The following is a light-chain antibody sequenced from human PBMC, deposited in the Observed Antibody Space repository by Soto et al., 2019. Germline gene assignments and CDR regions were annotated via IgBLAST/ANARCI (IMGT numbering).Light chain of an antibody. CDR2: EVT. CDR3: SSYADSISVL. CDR1: SSDVGAYNY. V-gene: IGLV2-8*01. J-gene: IGLJ3*02. Sequence: QSVLTQPPSASGSPGQSVTISCTGTSSDVGAYNYVSWYQQHPGKAPKLMIYEVTKRPSGVPDRCSGSKSGNTASLTVSGLQAEDEADYYCSSYADSISVLFGGGTKLTVL.